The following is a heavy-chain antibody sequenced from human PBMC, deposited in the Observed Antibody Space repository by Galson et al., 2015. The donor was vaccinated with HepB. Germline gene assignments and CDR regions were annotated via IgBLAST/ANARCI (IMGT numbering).Heavy chain of an antibody. V-gene: IGHV3-30*03. CDR1: GFTFSSYG. CDR2: ISYDGSNK. J-gene: IGHJ4*02. Sequence: SLRLSCAASGFTFSSYGIHWVRQAPGKGLEWVAVISYDGSNKYYADSVKGRFTISRDNSKNTLYLQMNSLRAEDTAVYYCARDSYYYGSGIDPVGDYWGQGTLVTVSS. D-gene: IGHD3-10*01. CDR3: ARDSYYYGSGIDPVGDY.